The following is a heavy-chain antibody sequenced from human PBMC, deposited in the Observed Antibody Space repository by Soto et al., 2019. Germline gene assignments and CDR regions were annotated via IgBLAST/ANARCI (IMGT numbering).Heavy chain of an antibody. Sequence: SCAGSGFTFSNYAMHWVRQAPGKGLEWVAIILYDGSKTYYVDSVRGRFTISRDDSKDTLFLQMNTLRPEDTAVYYCARDQVSGSGSYFDYWGQGTLVTVSS. CDR2: ILYDGSKT. J-gene: IGHJ4*02. CDR1: GFTFSNYA. CDR3: ARDQVSGSGSYFDY. D-gene: IGHD1-26*01. V-gene: IGHV3-30*04.